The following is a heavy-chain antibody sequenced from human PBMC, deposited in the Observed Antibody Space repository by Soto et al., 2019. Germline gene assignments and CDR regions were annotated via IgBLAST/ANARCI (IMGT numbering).Heavy chain of an antibody. V-gene: IGHV2-5*02. J-gene: IGHJ5*02. CDR2: IYWDDDQ. CDR3: AHRLNARGTLDNWFDP. CDR1: GFSLSTSGVG. D-gene: IGHD2-15*01. Sequence: QITLKESGPTLVKPTQTLTLTCSFSGFSLSTSGVGVGWIRQPPGKALEWLALIYWDDDQRYSPSLKSRLTITKDTSKTQVVLTMTNMDPVDTATYYCAHRLNARGTLDNWFDPWGQGTLVTVSS.